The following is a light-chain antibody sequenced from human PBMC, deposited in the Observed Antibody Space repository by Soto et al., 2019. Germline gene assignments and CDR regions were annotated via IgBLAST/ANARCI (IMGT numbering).Light chain of an antibody. CDR3: SSYTSSTTLVI. J-gene: IGLJ2*01. V-gene: IGLV2-14*03. CDR1: SSDVGGYDY. CDR2: DVA. Sequence: QSVLTQPASVSGPPGQSITISCTGTSSDVGGYDYVSWYQQHPGKAPKLMIYDVANRPSGVSDRFSGSKSGNMASLTISGLQADDEADYYCSSYTSSTTLVIFGGGTKVTVL.